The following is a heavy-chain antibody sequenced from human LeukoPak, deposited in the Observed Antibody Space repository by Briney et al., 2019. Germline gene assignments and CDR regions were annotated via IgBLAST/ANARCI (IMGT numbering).Heavy chain of an antibody. CDR1: GFTISSYW. CDR3: AREAEILGYDYVWGSYRSDY. Sequence: GGPLRLSCAASGFTISSYWISWGRQPPRKGLERVANRNQYGSENYYVDSVKGRFTISRDNAKNSLYLQMNSLRAEDTAVYYCAREAEILGYDYVWGSYRSDYWGQGTLVTVSS. J-gene: IGHJ4*02. D-gene: IGHD3-16*02. V-gene: IGHV3-7*03. CDR2: RNQYGSEN.